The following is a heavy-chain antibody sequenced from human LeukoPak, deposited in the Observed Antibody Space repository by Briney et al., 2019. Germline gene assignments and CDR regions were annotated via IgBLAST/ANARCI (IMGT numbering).Heavy chain of an antibody. V-gene: IGHV3-30*02. CDR1: GFTFSSYG. J-gene: IGHJ4*02. CDR2: IRYDGSNK. CDR3: ARGEGGILATPEDY. D-gene: IGHD1-14*01. Sequence: GGSLRLSCAASGFTFSSYGMHWVRQAPGKGLEWVAFIRYDGSNKYYADSVKGRFTISRDNSKNTLYLQMNSLRVEDTAVYYCARGEGGILATPEDYWGQGTLVTVSS.